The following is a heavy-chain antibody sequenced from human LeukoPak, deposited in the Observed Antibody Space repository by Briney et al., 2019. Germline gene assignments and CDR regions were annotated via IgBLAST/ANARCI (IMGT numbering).Heavy chain of an antibody. J-gene: IGHJ4*02. V-gene: IGHV1-2*02. D-gene: IGHD3-22*01. CDR2: INPNIGGT. CDR1: GYTFSGYY. CDR3: ARPPPFDSSGYDY. Sequence: ASVKVSCKASGYTFSGYYMHWVRQAPGQGLEWMGWINPNIGGTKYAQKFQGRVTMTRDTSISTAYMELSGLRSDDTAVYYCARPPPFDSSGYDYWGQGTLVTVSS.